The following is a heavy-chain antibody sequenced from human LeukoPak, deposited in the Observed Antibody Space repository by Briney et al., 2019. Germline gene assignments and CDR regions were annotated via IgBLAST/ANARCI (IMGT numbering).Heavy chain of an antibody. CDR2: INPSGGST. J-gene: IGHJ6*03. CDR3: ARGAVGGNSAYYYYMDV. V-gene: IGHV1-46*03. D-gene: IGHD4-23*01. Sequence: ASVKVSCKASGYTFTSYYMHWVRQAPGQGLEWMGIINPSGGSTSYAQKFQGRVTMTRDASTSTVYMELSSLRSEDTAVYYCARGAVGGNSAYYYYMDVWGKGTTVPVSS. CDR1: GYTFTSYY.